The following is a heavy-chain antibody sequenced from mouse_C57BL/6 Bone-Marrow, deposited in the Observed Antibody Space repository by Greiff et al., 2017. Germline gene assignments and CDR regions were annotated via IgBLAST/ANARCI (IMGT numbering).Heavy chain of an antibody. Sequence: VQLKQSGPELVKPGASVKISCKASGYSFTDYNMNWVKQSNGKSLEWIGVINPNYGTTSYNQKFKGKATLTVEQSSSTAYMQLNSLTSDDSAVYYCAREGYYYGKDFDYWGQGTTLTVSS. CDR2: INPNYGTT. CDR3: AREGYYYGKDFDY. CDR1: GYSFTDYN. J-gene: IGHJ2*01. V-gene: IGHV1-39*01. D-gene: IGHD1-1*01.